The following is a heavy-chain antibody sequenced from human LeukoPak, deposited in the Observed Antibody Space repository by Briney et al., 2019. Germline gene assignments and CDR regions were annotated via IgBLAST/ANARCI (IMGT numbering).Heavy chain of an antibody. CDR3: ARLGDIVVVPAVYFDY. Sequence: SETLSLTCAVSGYSISSGYYWGWIRQPPGKGLEWIGSIYHSGSTYYNPSLKGRVTISVDTSKNQFSLKLSSVTAADTAVYYCARLGDIVVVPAVYFDYWGQGTLVTVSS. D-gene: IGHD2-2*01. CDR2: IYHSGST. J-gene: IGHJ4*02. CDR1: GYSISSGYY. V-gene: IGHV4-38-2*01.